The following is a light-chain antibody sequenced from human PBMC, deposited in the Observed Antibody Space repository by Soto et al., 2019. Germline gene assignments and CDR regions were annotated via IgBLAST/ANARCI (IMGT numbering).Light chain of an antibody. CDR2: GAS. CDR3: QQYAGSPRT. CDR1: QSVSSSS. Sequence: DIVLTQSPGTLSLSPGERATLSCRASQSVSSSSLAWYQQTFGQAPRLLIYGASTRATGIPDRFSGSGSGTDFTLTISRLEPEDFAVYYCQQYAGSPRTFGQGTKLEIK. J-gene: IGKJ2*01. V-gene: IGKV3-20*01.